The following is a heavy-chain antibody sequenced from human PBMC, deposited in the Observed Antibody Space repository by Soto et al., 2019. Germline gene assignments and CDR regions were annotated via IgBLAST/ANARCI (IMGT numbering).Heavy chain of an antibody. CDR2: IYFSGST. V-gene: IGHV4-59*08. CDR1: GGSFSGYY. D-gene: IGHD1-26*01. Sequence: SETLSLTCAVYGGSFSGYYWNWIRQPPGKGLEWIGYIYFSGSTNYNPSLKSRVTISLDTSKNQFSMRLSSVTAADTAVYYCARRYGGNLDYWGQGTLVTVSS. J-gene: IGHJ4*02. CDR3: ARRYGGNLDY.